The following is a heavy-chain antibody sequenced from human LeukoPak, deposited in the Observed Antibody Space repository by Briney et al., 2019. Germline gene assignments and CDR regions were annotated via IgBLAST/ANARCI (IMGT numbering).Heavy chain of an antibody. CDR2: ISGSGGST. CDR1: GFTFSSYA. Sequence: GGPLRLSCAASGFTFSSYAMSWVRQAPGKGLEWVSAISGSGGSTYYADSVKGRFTISRDNSKNTLYLQMNSLRAEDTAVYYCAKDGAYCGGDCYFPAYYFDYWGQGTLVTVSS. CDR3: AKDGAYCGGDCYFPAYYFDY. J-gene: IGHJ4*02. D-gene: IGHD2-21*02. V-gene: IGHV3-23*01.